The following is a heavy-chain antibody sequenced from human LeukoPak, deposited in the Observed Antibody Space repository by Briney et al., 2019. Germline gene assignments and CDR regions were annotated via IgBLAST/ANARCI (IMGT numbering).Heavy chain of an antibody. CDR2: ISTDGSNK. D-gene: IGHD4-17*01. V-gene: IGHV3-30-3*01. CDR3: ASADDYGDWGGYFDY. Sequence: PGRSLRLSCAASGFTFSSYAMHWVRQAPGKGLEWGALISTDGSNKYYADSVKGRFTISRDNSKNTLYLQMNSLRAEDTAVYYCASADDYGDWGGYFDYWGQGTLVTVSS. J-gene: IGHJ4*02. CDR1: GFTFSSYA.